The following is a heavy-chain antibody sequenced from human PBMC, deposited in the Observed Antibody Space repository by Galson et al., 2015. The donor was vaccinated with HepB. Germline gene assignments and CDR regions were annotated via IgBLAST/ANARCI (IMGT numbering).Heavy chain of an antibody. J-gene: IGHJ4*02. CDR1: GGSISSYY. CDR3: ARQIRLLHYFDY. V-gene: IGHV4-59*08. CDR2: IYYSGST. Sequence: ETLSLTCTVSGGSISSYYWSWIRQPPGKGLEWIGYIYYSGSTNYNPSLKSRVTISVDTSKNQFSLKLSSVTAADTAVYYCARQIRLLHYFDYWGQGTLVTVSS. D-gene: IGHD3-22*01.